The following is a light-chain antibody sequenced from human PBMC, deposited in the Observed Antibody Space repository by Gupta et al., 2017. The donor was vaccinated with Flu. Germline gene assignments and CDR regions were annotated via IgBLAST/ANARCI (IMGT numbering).Light chain of an antibody. CDR2: AAS. J-gene: IGKJ4*01. Sequence: AIRMTQSPSSLHPYKGDRVTITCRASQGISSYLAWYQQKPGKAPKLLIYAASTLQSGVPSRFSGSGSGTDFTLTISSLQSDDFATYYCQQYDSFSLTFGGGTKVEIK. CDR3: QQYDSFSLT. CDR1: QGISSY. V-gene: IGKV1-8*01.